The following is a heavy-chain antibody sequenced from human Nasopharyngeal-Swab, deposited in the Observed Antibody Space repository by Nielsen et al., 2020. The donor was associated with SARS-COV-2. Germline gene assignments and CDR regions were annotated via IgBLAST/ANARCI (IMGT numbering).Heavy chain of an antibody. CDR2: VTRRGDL. Sequence: SQTLSLTCALSGGSFSGYSWSWVRPPPGKGLEWIGEVTRRGDLTYRPSLKSRVTISLDTSTNPFSLNLNSVTAADTAVYFCARLYNWGGPHWYFDLWGRGALVTVSS. D-gene: IGHD1-1*01. J-gene: IGHJ2*01. CDR3: ARLYNWGGPHWYFDL. CDR1: GGSFSGYS. V-gene: IGHV4-34*01.